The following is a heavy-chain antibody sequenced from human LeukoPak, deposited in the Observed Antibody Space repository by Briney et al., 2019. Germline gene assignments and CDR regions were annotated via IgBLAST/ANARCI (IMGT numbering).Heavy chain of an antibody. CDR1: GFTFSSYE. V-gene: IGHV3-48*03. Sequence: PGESLRLSCAASGFTFSSYEMNWVRQAPGKGQEWVSYISSSGSTIYYADSVKGRFTISRDNAKNSLYLQMNSLRAEDTAVYYCARYYYGMDVWGQGTTVTVSS. J-gene: IGHJ6*02. CDR3: ARYYYGMDV. CDR2: ISSSGSTI.